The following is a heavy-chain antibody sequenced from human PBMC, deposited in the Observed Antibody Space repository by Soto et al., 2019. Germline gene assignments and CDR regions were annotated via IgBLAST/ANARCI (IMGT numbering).Heavy chain of an antibody. D-gene: IGHD6-19*01. J-gene: IGHJ4*02. Sequence: SETLSLTCTVSGGSISSYYWSWIRQPPGKGLEWIGYIYYSGSTNYNPSLKSRVTISVDTSKNQFSLKLSSVTAADTAVYYCARVGIAVAGGFDYWGQGNLVTVS. V-gene: IGHV4-59*01. CDR3: ARVGIAVAGGFDY. CDR1: GGSISSYY. CDR2: IYYSGST.